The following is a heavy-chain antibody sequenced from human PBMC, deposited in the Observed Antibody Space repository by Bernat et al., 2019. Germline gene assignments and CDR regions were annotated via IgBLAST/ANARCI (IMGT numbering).Heavy chain of an antibody. J-gene: IGHJ4*02. D-gene: IGHD7-27*01. V-gene: IGHV3-74*02. Sequence: VHLVESGGGVVQPGGSLRLSCAASGFTFSSYWMHWVRQAPGKGLVWVSRINSDGSGTSYADSVKGRFTISRDNARNTLYLQMNSLRAEDTAVYYCARSSLTGDRSFDYWGQGTLVTVSS. CDR1: GFTFSSYW. CDR3: ARSSLTGDRSFDY. CDR2: INSDGSGT.